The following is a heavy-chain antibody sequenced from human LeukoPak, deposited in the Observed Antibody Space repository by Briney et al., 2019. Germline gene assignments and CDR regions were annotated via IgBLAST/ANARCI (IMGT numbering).Heavy chain of an antibody. J-gene: IGHJ3*02. CDR3: ARLERRVGAFDI. V-gene: IGHV4-39*01. D-gene: IGHD1-1*01. CDR2: IYYSGST. Sequence: PSETLSLTCTVSGGSVSSSSYYCGWIRQPPGKGLEWIGSIYYSGSTYYNPSLKSRVTISVDTSKNQFSLKLSSVTAADTAVYYCARLERRVGAFDIWGQGTMVTVSS. CDR1: GGSVSSSSYY.